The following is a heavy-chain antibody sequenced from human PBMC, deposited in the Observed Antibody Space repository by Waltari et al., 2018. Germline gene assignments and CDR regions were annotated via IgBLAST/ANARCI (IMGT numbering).Heavy chain of an antibody. CDR3: ATRIAAAVSLKVAFDI. D-gene: IGHD6-13*01. Sequence: QVQLVQSGAEVKKPGASVKVYCKVSGYTLTELSMHWVRQAPGKGLEWMGGFDPEDGETIYAQKFQGRVTMTEDTSTDTAYMELSSLRSEDTAVYYCATRIAAAVSLKVAFDIWGQGTMVTVSS. V-gene: IGHV1-24*01. CDR1: GYTLTELS. J-gene: IGHJ3*02. CDR2: FDPEDGET.